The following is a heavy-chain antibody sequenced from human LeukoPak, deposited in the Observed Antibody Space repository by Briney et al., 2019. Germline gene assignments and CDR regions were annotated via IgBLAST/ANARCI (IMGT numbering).Heavy chain of an antibody. J-gene: IGHJ6*03. CDR2: ISAYNGNT. CDR3: ARAWGNTIFGVVTPNDYYYMDV. D-gene: IGHD3-3*01. V-gene: IGHV1-18*01. CDR1: GYTFTSNG. Sequence: GASVKVSCKVSGYTFTSNGISWVRQAPGQGLEWMGWISAYNGNTNYAQKLQGRVTMTTDTSTSTAYMELRSLRSDDTAVYYCARAWGNTIFGVVTPNDYYYMDVWGKGTTVTVSS.